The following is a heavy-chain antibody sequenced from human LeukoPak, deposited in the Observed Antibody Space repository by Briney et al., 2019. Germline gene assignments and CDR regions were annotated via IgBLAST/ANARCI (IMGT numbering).Heavy chain of an antibody. CDR3: ARHFGGFDF. CDR1: GFPFSDYA. Sequence: PGRSLRLSCAASGFPFSDYAMHWVRQAPGKGLEWVAVISSDGSVKDFADSVKGRFTISRDNSKNTLYLQMNSLRPEDTAVYYCARHFGGFDFWGQGTMVTVSS. CDR2: ISSDGSVK. J-gene: IGHJ3*01. V-gene: IGHV3-30*04. D-gene: IGHD4-23*01.